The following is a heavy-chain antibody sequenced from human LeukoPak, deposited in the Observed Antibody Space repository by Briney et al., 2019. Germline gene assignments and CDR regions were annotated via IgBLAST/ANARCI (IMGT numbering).Heavy chain of an antibody. Sequence: SETLSLTCTVSGGSINSYYWSWIRQPPGKGLEWIGYIYYSGSTNYNPSLKSRVTISVDTSKNQFSLKLSSVTAADTAVYYCARGGGDSSGYYYDDAFDIWGQGTMVTVSS. CDR2: IYYSGST. CDR1: GGSINSYY. D-gene: IGHD3-22*01. J-gene: IGHJ3*02. CDR3: ARGGGDSSGYYYDDAFDI. V-gene: IGHV4-59*01.